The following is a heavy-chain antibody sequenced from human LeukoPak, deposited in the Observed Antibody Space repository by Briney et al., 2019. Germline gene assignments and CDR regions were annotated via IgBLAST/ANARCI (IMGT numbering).Heavy chain of an antibody. CDR1: GYTFTGYY. V-gene: IGHV1-2*02. J-gene: IGHJ4*02. D-gene: IGHD2-2*01. Sequence: ASVKVSCKASGYTFTGYYMHWVRQAPGRGLEWMGWINPNSGGTNYAQKFQGRVTMTRDTSISTAYMELSRLRSDDTAVYYCARYQRRSSTALGYWGQGTLVTVSS. CDR2: INPNSGGT. CDR3: ARYQRRSSTALGY.